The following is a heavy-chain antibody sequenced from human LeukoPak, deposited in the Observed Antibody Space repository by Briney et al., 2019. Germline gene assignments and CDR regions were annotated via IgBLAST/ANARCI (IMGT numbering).Heavy chain of an antibody. CDR2: ITPIGTTK. CDR3: ARDRDPGYNDSSGYRRVNAFDI. J-gene: IGHJ3*02. V-gene: IGHV3-48*03. Sequence: PGGSLRLSCAASGFTFSNYEVNWVRQAPGKVLEWVSYITPIGTTKYYADSVKGRFTISRDNAKNSLYLNMDSLRAEDTAVYYCARDRDPGYNDSSGYRRVNAFDIWGQGTMVTVSS. D-gene: IGHD3-22*01. CDR1: GFTFSNYE.